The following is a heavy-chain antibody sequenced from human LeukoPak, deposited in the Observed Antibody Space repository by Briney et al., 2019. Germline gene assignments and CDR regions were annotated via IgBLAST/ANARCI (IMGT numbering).Heavy chain of an antibody. CDR1: GFTFSTHA. CDR3: ASLNWNVDY. J-gene: IGHJ4*02. V-gene: IGHV3-23*01. Sequence: GGSLRLSCAASGFTFSTHAVTWVRQAPGKGLEWVSAVTGSGSRTYYADSVKGRFTISRDNTKNTLYPQMNSLRAEDTAVYYCASLNWNVDYWGQGTLVTVSS. CDR2: VTGSGSRT. D-gene: IGHD1-1*01.